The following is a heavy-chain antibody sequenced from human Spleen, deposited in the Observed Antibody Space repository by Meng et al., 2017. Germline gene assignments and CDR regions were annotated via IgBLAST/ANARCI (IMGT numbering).Heavy chain of an antibody. D-gene: IGHD5-18*01. CDR1: GGSISSGGYS. Sequence: QGQGPGPGQGLVKPLTPPPSTGTVSGGSISSGGYSWSWIRQHPGKGLEWIGYFYYSGSTYYNPSLKSLVTISLDTSKNQFSLKLSSVTAADTAVYYCARDLSGYGWFDPWGQGTLVTVSS. CDR3: ARDLSGYGWFDP. CDR2: FYYSGST. V-gene: IGHV4-31*01. J-gene: IGHJ5*02.